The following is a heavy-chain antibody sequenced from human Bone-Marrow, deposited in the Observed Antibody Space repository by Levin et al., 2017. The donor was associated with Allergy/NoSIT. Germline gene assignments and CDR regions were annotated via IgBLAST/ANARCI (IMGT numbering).Heavy chain of an antibody. CDR2: INHSGST. V-gene: IGHV4-34*01. J-gene: IGHJ4*02. Sequence: PGGSLRLSCAVYGGSFSGYYWSWIRQPPGKGLEWIGEINHSGSTNYNPSLKSRVTISVDTSKKQFSLKLSSVTAADTAVYYCARGRGICPQIRSTSCPGVWIDYWGQGTLVTVSS. D-gene: IGHD2-2*01. CDR3: ARGRGICPQIRSTSCPGVWIDY. CDR1: GGSFSGYY.